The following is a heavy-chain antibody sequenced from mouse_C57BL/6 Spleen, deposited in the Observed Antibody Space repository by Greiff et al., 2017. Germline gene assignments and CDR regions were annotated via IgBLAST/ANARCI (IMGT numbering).Heavy chain of an antibody. CDR2: ISSGGSYT. J-gene: IGHJ3*01. CDR3: ARQAAQATGAY. Sequence: VQLKESGGDLVKPGGSLKLSCAASGFTFSSYGMSWVRQTPDKRLEWVATISSGGSYTYYPDSVKGRFTISRDNAKNTLYLQMSSLKSEDTAMYYCARQAAQATGAYWGQGTLVTVSA. V-gene: IGHV5-6*01. D-gene: IGHD3-2*02. CDR1: GFTFSSYG.